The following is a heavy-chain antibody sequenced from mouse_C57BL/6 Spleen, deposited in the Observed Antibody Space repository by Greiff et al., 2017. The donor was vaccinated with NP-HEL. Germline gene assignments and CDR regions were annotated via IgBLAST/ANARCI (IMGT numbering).Heavy chain of an antibody. CDR1: GFTFSDYG. D-gene: IGHD1-1*01. CDR2: ISSGSSTI. Sequence: EVQVVESGGGLVKPGGSLKLSCAASGFTFSDYGMHWVRQAPEKGLEWVAYISSGSSTIYYADTVKGRFTISRDNAKNTLFLQMTSLRSEDTAMYYCARSGDYYGSSPHYYAMDYWGQGTSVTVSS. J-gene: IGHJ4*01. CDR3: ARSGDYYGSSPHYYAMDY. V-gene: IGHV5-17*01.